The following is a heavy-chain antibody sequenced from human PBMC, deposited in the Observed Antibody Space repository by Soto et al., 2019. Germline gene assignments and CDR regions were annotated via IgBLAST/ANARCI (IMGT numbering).Heavy chain of an antibody. CDR2: IYHCGST. CDR3: ARVTGHYYYGMDV. D-gene: IGHD3-10*01. Sequence: QVQLQESGPGLVKPSGTLSLTCAVSGGSISSSNWWSWVLQPPGKGLELIGEIYHCGSTNYNPSLKSRVTISVDKSKNQFSLKLSSVTAADTAVYYCARVTGHYYYGMDVWGQGTTVTVSS. J-gene: IGHJ6*02. V-gene: IGHV4-4*02. CDR1: GGSISSSNW.